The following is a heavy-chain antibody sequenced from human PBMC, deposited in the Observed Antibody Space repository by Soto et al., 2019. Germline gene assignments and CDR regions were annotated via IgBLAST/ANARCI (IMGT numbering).Heavy chain of an antibody. J-gene: IGHJ3*01. V-gene: IGHV4-4*02. Sequence: SETLSLTCAVSGDSISSPKWWTWLRQPPGKGLEWIGDLLHSGTTNYNPSLMSRVTLSVDKPQNQFSLKLTSVTAADTAIYYCAYSTGWYRHDVWGQGTSVTVSS. CDR1: GDSISSPKW. D-gene: IGHD6-19*01. CDR2: LLHSGTT. CDR3: AYSTGWYRHDV.